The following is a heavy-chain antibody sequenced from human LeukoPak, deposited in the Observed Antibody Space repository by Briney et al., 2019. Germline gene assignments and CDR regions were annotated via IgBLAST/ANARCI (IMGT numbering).Heavy chain of an antibody. CDR1: GYTFTGYY. J-gene: IGHJ3*02. CDR3: ARFDIVVVVAAGYDAFDI. D-gene: IGHD2-15*01. CDR2: INPNSGGT. Sequence: ASVTVSCKASGYTFTGYYMHWVRQAPGQGLEWMGRINPNSGGTNYAQKFQGRVTMTRDTPISTAYMELSRLRSDDTAVYYCARFDIVVVVAAGYDAFDIWGQGTMVTVSS. V-gene: IGHV1-2*06.